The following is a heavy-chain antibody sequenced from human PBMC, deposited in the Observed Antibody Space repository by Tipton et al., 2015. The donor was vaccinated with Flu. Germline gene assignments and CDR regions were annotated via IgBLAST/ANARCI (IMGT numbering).Heavy chain of an antibody. CDR2: VYYTGNT. CDR3: AREGPYSSAWYGLDAFDI. Sequence: TLSLTCTVSGSMSGYYWSWVRQPPGKGLEWIAYVYYTGNTNYNPSLKTRVTISIDTSMSQFSLNLSSVTAADTAVYYCAREGPYSSAWYGLDAFDIWGQGTMVTVSS. J-gene: IGHJ3*02. D-gene: IGHD6-19*01. V-gene: IGHV4-59*12. CDR1: GSMSGYY.